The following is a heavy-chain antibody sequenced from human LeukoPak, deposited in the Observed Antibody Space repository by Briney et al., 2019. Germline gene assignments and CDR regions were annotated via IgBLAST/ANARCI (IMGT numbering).Heavy chain of an antibody. CDR1: GYTFSHYA. J-gene: IGHJ4*02. Sequence: ASVKVSCKASGYTFSHYAMNWVRQAPGQGLEWMGWISAYNGNTNYAQKLQGRVTMTTDTSTSTAYMELRSLRSDDTAVYYCATSMDGYNPAGNYWGQGTLVTVSS. CDR3: ATSMDGYNPAGNY. CDR2: ISAYNGNT. D-gene: IGHD5-24*01. V-gene: IGHV1-18*01.